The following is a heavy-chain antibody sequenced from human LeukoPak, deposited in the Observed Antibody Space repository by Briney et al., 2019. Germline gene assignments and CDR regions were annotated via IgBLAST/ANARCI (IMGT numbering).Heavy chain of an antibody. D-gene: IGHD6-19*01. J-gene: IGHJ4*02. Sequence: GGSLRLSCAASGFTFSSYAMHWVRQAPGKGLEWVAVISYDGSNKYYADSVKGRFTISRDNSKNTLYLQMNSLRAEDTAVYYCARDLGQWLVPKQNFDYWGQGTLVTVSS. CDR3: ARDLGQWLVPKQNFDY. CDR1: GFTFSSYA. CDR2: ISYDGSNK. V-gene: IGHV3-30-3*01.